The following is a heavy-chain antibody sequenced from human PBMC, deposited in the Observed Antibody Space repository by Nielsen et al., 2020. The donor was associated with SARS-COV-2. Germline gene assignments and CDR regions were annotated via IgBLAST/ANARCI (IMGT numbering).Heavy chain of an antibody. V-gene: IGHV3-74*01. CDR3: ARYSRSSSGRF. D-gene: IGHD6-6*01. CDR1: GFTFDDHA. CDR2: INPDGDST. Sequence: GESLKISCAASGFTFDDHAMHWVRQAPGKGLEWVSRINPDGDSTSYADSVKGRFTLSRDNAKNTLYLQMNSLRTEDTAVYYCARYSRSSSGRFWGQGTLVTVSS. J-gene: IGHJ4*02.